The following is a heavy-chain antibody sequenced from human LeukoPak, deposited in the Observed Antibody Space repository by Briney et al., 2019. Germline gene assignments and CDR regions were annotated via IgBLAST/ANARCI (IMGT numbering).Heavy chain of an antibody. CDR3: AGGYGDYLDY. V-gene: IGHV4-59*01. Sequence: SETLSLTCTVSGGSISSYYWSWIRQPPGEGLEWIGYIYYSGSTNYNPSLKSRVTISVDTSKNQFSLKLSSVTAADTAVYYCAGGYGDYLDYWGQGTLVTVSS. CDR2: IYYSGST. J-gene: IGHJ4*02. D-gene: IGHD4-17*01. CDR1: GGSISSYY.